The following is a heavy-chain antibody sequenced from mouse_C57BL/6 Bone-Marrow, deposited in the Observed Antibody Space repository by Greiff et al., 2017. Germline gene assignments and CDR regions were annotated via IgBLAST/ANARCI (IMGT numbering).Heavy chain of an antibody. J-gene: IGHJ3*01. Sequence: VQLQQSGAELARPGASVKLSCKASGYTFTSYGISWVKQRTGQGLEWIGEIYPSSGNTYYNEKFKGKATLTADKSSSTAYMELRSLTPADSAVYFCARGGCVETFAYWGQGTLVTVSA. CDR3: ARGGCVETFAY. CDR2: IYPSSGNT. CDR1: GYTFTSYG. V-gene: IGHV1-81*01. D-gene: IGHD3-3*01.